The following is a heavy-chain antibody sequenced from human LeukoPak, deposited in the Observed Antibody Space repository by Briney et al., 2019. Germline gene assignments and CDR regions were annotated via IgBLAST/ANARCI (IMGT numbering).Heavy chain of an antibody. V-gene: IGHV1-18*01. CDR1: GYTFTSYG. J-gene: IGHJ4*02. CDR2: ISAYNGNT. CDR3: ARDLGGKQLFPDY. D-gene: IGHD6-6*01. Sequence: GASVKVSCKASGYTFTSYGISWVRQAPGQGLEWMGWISAYNGNTNYAQKFQGRVTMTRDTSISTAYMELSRLRSDDTAVYYCARDLGGKQLFPDYWGQGTLVTVSS.